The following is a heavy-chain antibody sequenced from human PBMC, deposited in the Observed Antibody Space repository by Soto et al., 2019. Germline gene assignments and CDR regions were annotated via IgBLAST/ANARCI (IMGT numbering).Heavy chain of an antibody. CDR3: ARVSSGWYPNWFDP. V-gene: IGHV1-3*01. CDR1: GYTYMSYS. CDR2: TNVGNGNT. Sequence: ASVKVSFKASGYTYMSYSMHWVRQAPGQRLEWMGWTNVGNGNTKYAQNLQGRVTINKDTSTSTAYMELSSLTSEDTAVYYCARVSSGWYPNWFDPWGQGTLVTGSS. J-gene: IGHJ5*02. D-gene: IGHD6-19*01.